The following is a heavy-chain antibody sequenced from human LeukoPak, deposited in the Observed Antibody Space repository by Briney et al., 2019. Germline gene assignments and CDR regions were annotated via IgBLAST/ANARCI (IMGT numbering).Heavy chain of an antibody. D-gene: IGHD3-22*01. CDR3: ARDQYPDYYDSSGYYYDRQFHYWYFDL. Sequence: PSETLSLTCTVSGGSISSHYWSWIRQPPGKGLEWIGYIYYSGSTNYNPSLKSRVTISVDTSKNQFSLKLSSVTAADTAVYYCARDQYPDYYDSSGYYYDRQFHYWYFDLWGRGTLVTVSS. CDR2: IYYSGST. J-gene: IGHJ2*01. V-gene: IGHV4-59*11. CDR1: GGSISSHY.